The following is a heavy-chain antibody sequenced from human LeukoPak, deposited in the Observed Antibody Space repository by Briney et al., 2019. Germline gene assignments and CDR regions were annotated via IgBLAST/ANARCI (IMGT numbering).Heavy chain of an antibody. D-gene: IGHD1-26*01. V-gene: IGHV5-51*01. CDR2: IYPGDSDT. Sequence: GESLQISCKGSGYSFTSYWIGWVRQMPGKGLEWMGIIYPGDSDTTYSPSFQGQVTISADKSISTAYLQWSSLEASDTAMYYCARGSGSYHTAYMNWGQGTLVTVSS. CDR1: GYSFTSYW. J-gene: IGHJ4*02. CDR3: ARGSGSYHTAYMN.